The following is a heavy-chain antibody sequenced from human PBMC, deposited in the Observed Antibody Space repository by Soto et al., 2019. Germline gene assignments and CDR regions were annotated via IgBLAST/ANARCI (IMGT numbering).Heavy chain of an antibody. CDR3: ARAPDDFWSGYYNHYAMNV. D-gene: IGHD3-3*01. CDR1: GGTFSSYA. V-gene: IGHV1-69*13. J-gene: IGHJ6*01. CDR2: IIPIFGTA. Sequence: SVKVSCKASGGTFSSYAISWVRQAPGQGLEWMGGIIPIFGTANYAQKFQGRVTITADESTSTAYMELSSLRSEDTAVYYCARAPDDFWSGYYNHYAMNVWGQGTRVIVAS.